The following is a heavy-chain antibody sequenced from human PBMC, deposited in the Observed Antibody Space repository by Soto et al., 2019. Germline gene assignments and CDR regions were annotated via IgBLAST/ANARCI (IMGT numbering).Heavy chain of an antibody. Sequence: SETLSLTCAVYGGSFSGYYWSWIRQPPGKGLEWIGEINHSGSTNYNPSLKSRVTISVDTSKNQFSLKLSSVTAADTAVYYCARGRTSQPDFIRAHLIKITRPVWFDPWGQGTLVTVSS. CDR1: GGSFSGYY. CDR2: INHSGST. V-gene: IGHV4-34*01. J-gene: IGHJ5*02. D-gene: IGHD3-3*01. CDR3: ARGRTSQPDFIRAHLIKITRPVWFDP.